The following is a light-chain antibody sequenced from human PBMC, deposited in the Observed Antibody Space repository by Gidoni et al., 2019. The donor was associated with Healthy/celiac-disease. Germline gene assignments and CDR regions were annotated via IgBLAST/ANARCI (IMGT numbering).Light chain of an antibody. CDR1: QSISSY. V-gene: IGKV1-39*01. J-gene: IGKJ2*01. CDR3: KQSYSTPYT. CDR2: AAS. Sequence: DIQLPQSPFSLSASVGDRVTITCRASQSISSYLNLYQQKPGKAPKRLIYAASSLQSGVQSRFSGSGSGTDFNLTISSLQPEEFATYYGKQSYSTPYTFGQGTKLEIK.